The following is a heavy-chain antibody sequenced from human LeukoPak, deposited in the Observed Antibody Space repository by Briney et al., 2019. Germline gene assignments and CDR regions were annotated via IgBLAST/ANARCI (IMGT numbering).Heavy chain of an antibody. J-gene: IGHJ6*03. CDR3: ARAGYYYDSSGYYGYYYYYMDV. D-gene: IGHD3-22*01. CDR2: IIPILGTA. Sequence: RRASVKVSCKASGGTFSSYAISWVRQAPGQGLEWMGGIIPILGTANYAQKFQGRVTITADKSTSTAYMELSSLRSEDTAVYYCARAGYYYDSSGYYGYYYYYMDVWGKGTTVTVSS. V-gene: IGHV1-69*06. CDR1: GGTFSSYA.